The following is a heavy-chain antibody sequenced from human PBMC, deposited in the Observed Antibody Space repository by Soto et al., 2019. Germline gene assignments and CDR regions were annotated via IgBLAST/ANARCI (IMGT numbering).Heavy chain of an antibody. V-gene: IGHV3-23*01. Sequence: EVQLLESGGGLVQPGESLRLSCAASGSTXSSYAMSWVRQAPGKGLXWVSSISGSGVSTYYADSVKGRFTISRDNSKDTLYLQMNSLRAEDTAVYYCAKDSXXXXXXXXXXXXSXXXXDFWGQGTTV. CDR3: AKDSXXXXXXXXXXXXSXXXXDF. J-gene: IGHJ6*02. CDR2: ISGSGVST. CDR1: GSTXSSYA.